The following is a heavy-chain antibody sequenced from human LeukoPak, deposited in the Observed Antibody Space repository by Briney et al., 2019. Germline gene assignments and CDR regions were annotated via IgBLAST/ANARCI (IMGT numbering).Heavy chain of an antibody. CDR2: IYYSGST. D-gene: IGHD4-23*01. V-gene: IGHV4-61*05. CDR3: ARGPTVVTYYYYYYMDV. CDR1: GGSISSNSYY. J-gene: IGHJ6*03. Sequence: ETSETLSLTCAVSGGSISSNSYYWGWIRQPPGKGLEWIGYIYYSGSTNYNPSLKSRVTISVDTSKNQFSLKLSSVTAADTAVYYCARGPTVVTYYYYYYMDVWGKGTTVTVSS.